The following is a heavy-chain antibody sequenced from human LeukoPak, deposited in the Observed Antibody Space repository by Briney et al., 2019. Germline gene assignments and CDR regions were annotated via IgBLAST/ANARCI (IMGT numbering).Heavy chain of an antibody. V-gene: IGHV3-21*01. CDR2: ISSSSYI. Sequence: PGGSLRLSCAASGFTFSSYSMNWVRQAPGKGLEWVSSISSSSYIYYADSVKGRFTISRDNAKNSLYLQMNSLRAEDTAVYYCARARHDYGDFFDYWGQGTLVTVSS. J-gene: IGHJ4*02. CDR1: GFTFSSYS. D-gene: IGHD4-17*01. CDR3: ARARHDYGDFFDY.